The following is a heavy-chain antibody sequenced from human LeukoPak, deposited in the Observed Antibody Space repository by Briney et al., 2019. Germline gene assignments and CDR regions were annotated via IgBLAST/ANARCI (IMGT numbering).Heavy chain of an antibody. Sequence: SETLSLTCAVYGGSFSGYYWSWIRQPPGKGLEWIGEINHSGSTNYNPSLKSRVTISVDTSKNQFSLKLSSVTAADTAVYYCARHYMTTVYWFDPWGQGTLVTVSS. V-gene: IGHV4-34*01. CDR3: ARHYMTTVYWFDP. CDR2: INHSGST. J-gene: IGHJ5*02. CDR1: GGSFSGYY. D-gene: IGHD4-11*01.